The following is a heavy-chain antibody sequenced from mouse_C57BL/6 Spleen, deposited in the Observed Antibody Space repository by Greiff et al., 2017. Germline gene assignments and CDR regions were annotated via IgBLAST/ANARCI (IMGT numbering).Heavy chain of an antibody. J-gene: IGHJ4*01. CDR2: ISYSGSS. Sequence: EVKLMESGPGMVKPSQSLSLTCTVTGYSITSGYDWHWIRHFPGNKLEWMGYISYSGSSNYNPSPKSRISITHDTSKNHFFLKLSSVTTEDTATYYCARDYGRGYAMDYWGQGTSVTVSS. D-gene: IGHD1-1*01. CDR3: ARDYGRGYAMDY. CDR1: GYSITSGYD. V-gene: IGHV3-1*01.